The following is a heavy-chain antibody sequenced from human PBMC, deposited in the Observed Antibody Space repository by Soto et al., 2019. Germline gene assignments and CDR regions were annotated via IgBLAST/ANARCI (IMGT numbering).Heavy chain of an antibody. CDR1: GGSISSYY. D-gene: IGHD3-10*01. J-gene: IGHJ4*02. V-gene: IGHV4-59*01. Sequence: SETLSLTCTVSGGSISSYYWSWIRQPPGKGLEWIGYIYYSGSTNYNPSLKSRVTISVDTSKNQFSLKLSSVTAADTAVYYCARGSGFGELLPNRIFDYWGQGTLVTVSS. CDR3: ARGSGFGELLPNRIFDY. CDR2: IYYSGST.